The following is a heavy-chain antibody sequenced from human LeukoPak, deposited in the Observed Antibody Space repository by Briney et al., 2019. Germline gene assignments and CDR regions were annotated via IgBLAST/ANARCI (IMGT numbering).Heavy chain of an antibody. J-gene: IGHJ4*02. CDR2: IYPRGGST. Sequence: ASVKVSCKASGYTFTNNYLHWVRQAPGQGLEWMGMIYPRGGSTSYAQNFQGRVTVTRDTSTTTVHMELRGLRSEDTAVYYCARDQEGLDYWGQGTVVTVSS. V-gene: IGHV1-46*01. CDR1: GYTFTNNY. CDR3: ARDQEGLDY.